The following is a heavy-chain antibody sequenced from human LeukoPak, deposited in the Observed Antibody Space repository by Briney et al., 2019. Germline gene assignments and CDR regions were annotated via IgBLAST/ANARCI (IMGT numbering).Heavy chain of an antibody. J-gene: IGHJ4*02. Sequence: GGSLRLSCAASGFTFSSYAMSWVRQAPGKGLEWVSAISGSGGSIYYADSVKGRFTISRDNSKNTLYLQMNSLRAEDTAVYYCAREGSRYCSSTSCYTDWGQGTLVTVSS. V-gene: IGHV3-23*01. CDR1: GFTFSSYA. D-gene: IGHD2-2*02. CDR3: AREGSRYCSSTSCYTD. CDR2: ISGSGGSI.